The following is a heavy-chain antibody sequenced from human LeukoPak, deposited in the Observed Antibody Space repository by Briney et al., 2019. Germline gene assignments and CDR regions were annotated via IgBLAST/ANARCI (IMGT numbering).Heavy chain of an antibody. J-gene: IGHJ4*02. D-gene: IGHD3-3*01. CDR1: GGSFSGYY. CDR3: ARHGYDFWSGYLYYFDY. Sequence: SETLSLTCAVYGGSFSGYYWSWIRQPPGKGLEWIGEINHSGSTNYNPSLKSRVTISVDTSKNQFSLKLSSVTAADTAVYYCARHGYDFWSGYLYYFDYWGQGTLVTVSS. CDR2: INHSGST. V-gene: IGHV4-34*01.